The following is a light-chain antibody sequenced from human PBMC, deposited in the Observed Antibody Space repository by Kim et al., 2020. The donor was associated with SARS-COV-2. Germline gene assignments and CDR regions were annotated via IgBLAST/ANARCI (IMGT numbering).Light chain of an antibody. CDR1: NIGSKS. J-gene: IGLJ3*02. CDR2: YDS. CDR3: QAWDSSSDHPV. Sequence: SYELTQPPSVSVAPGKTARITCGGNNIGSKSVLWYQQKPGQAPVLVIYYDSDRPSGIPERFSGSNSGNTATLPISRVEAGDEADYYCQAWDSSSDHPVFG. V-gene: IGLV3-21*04.